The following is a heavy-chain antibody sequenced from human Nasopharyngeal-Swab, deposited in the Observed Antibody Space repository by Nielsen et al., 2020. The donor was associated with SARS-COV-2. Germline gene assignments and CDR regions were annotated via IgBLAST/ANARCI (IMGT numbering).Heavy chain of an antibody. CDR1: GFTFSNYS. V-gene: IGHV3-21*01. D-gene: IGHD3-10*01. J-gene: IGHJ4*02. CDR3: ARDTEGNFDY. CDR2: ISSSSSYI. Sequence: GESLKISCAASGFTFSNYSMNWVRQAPGKGLEWVSSISSSSSYIYYADSVKGRFTISRDNAKNSLYLQMNSLRAEDTAVYYCARDTEGNFDYWGQGTLVTVSS.